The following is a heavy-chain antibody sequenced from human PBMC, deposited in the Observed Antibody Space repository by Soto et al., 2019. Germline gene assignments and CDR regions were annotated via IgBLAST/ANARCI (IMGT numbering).Heavy chain of an antibody. D-gene: IGHD5-12*01. V-gene: IGHV4-31*03. CDR1: GGSISSGGYY. J-gene: IGHJ4*02. CDR2: IYYSGST. CDR3: ARGGYDSNRDY. Sequence: SETLSLTCTVSGGSISSGGYYWSWIRQHPGKGLEWIGYIYYSGSTYYNPSLKSRVTISVDTSKNQFSLKLSSVTAADTAVYYCARGGYDSNRDYWGQGTLLTVSS.